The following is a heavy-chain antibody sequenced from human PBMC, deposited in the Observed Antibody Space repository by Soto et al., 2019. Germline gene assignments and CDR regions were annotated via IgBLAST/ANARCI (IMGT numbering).Heavy chain of an antibody. CDR1: GFTFSSYS. Sequence: EVQLVESGGGLVQPGGSLRLSCAASGFTFSSYSMNWVRQPPGKGLEWVSYISSSSSTIYYADSVKGRFTISRDNAKNSLYLQMNSLRDEDTAVYYCAAYYYYYYGMDVWGQGTTVTVSS. J-gene: IGHJ6*02. CDR3: AAYYYYYYGMDV. V-gene: IGHV3-48*02. CDR2: ISSSSSTI.